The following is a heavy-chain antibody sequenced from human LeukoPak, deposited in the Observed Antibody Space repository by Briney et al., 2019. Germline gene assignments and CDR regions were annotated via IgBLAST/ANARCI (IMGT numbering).Heavy chain of an antibody. CDR2: ISWNSGSV. CDR1: GFPFDDYA. CDR3: TKSDRAYSGSYSDAFDI. V-gene: IGHV3-9*03. Sequence: PGGSQRLFCTASGFPFDDYAMHWTRQAPGKPLKWLSGISWNSGSVGYADSVKGRFTISRDNAKTSLYLQMNSLRAEDMALYYCTKSDRAYSGSYSDAFDIWSQGTMVTVSS. D-gene: IGHD1-26*01. J-gene: IGHJ3*02.